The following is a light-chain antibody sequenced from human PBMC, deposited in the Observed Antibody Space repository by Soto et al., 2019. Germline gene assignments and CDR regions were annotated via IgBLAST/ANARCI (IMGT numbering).Light chain of an antibody. CDR3: QQYGSSIKT. J-gene: IGKJ1*01. CDR2: GAS. Sequence: EIVMTQSPATLSVSPGERATLSCRASQSVSSNLAWYQQRPGQPPNLLIFGASNRAPGIPDRFSGSGSGTDFTLTISRLEPEDFAVYYCQQYGSSIKTFGQGTKVDIK. CDR1: QSVSSN. V-gene: IGKV3-20*01.